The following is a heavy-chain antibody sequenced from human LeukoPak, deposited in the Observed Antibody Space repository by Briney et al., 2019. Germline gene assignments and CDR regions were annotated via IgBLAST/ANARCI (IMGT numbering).Heavy chain of an antibody. D-gene: IGHD2-2*01. CDR3: ARLGRTSYWYFAL. Sequence: PSDPLSLTCTVSGGSISSYYWSWIRQPPGKGLEWIGYIYYSGSTNYNPSLKSRVTISVDTSKNQFSLKLSSVTAADTAVYYCARLGRTSYWYFALGGRGTLVTVSS. V-gene: IGHV4-59*08. CDR2: IYYSGST. CDR1: GGSISSYY. J-gene: IGHJ2*01.